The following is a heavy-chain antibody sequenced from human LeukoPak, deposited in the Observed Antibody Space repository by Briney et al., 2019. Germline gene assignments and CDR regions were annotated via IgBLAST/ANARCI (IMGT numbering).Heavy chain of an antibody. CDR1: GFTFSDYY. D-gene: IGHD6-19*01. CDR2: ISSSGSTI. V-gene: IGHV3-11*04. Sequence: GGSLRLSCAASGFTFSDYYMSWIRQAPGKGLEWVSYISSSGSTIYYADSVKGRFTISRDNSKNTLFLQMNSLRAEDTAVYYCARILSSAWGELGYWGQGTLVTVSS. J-gene: IGHJ4*02. CDR3: ARILSSAWGELGY.